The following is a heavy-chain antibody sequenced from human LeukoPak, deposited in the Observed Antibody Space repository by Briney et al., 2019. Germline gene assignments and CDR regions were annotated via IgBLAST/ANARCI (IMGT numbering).Heavy chain of an antibody. CDR3: ARAVGSSSSPDYFDY. D-gene: IGHD6-6*01. CDR1: GFTFSSYA. Sequence: GGSLRLSCAASGFTFSSYAMHWVRRAPGKGLEWVAVISYDGSNKYYADSVKGRFTISRDNSKNTLYLQMNSLRAEDTAVYYCARAVGSSSSPDYFDYWGQGTLVTVSS. J-gene: IGHJ4*02. CDR2: ISYDGSNK. V-gene: IGHV3-30-3*01.